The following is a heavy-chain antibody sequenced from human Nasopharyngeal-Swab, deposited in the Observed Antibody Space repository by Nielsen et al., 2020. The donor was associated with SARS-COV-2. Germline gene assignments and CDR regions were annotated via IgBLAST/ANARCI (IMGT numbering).Heavy chain of an antibody. J-gene: IGHJ6*03. CDR1: GFTFSSYW. D-gene: IGHD2-2*01. CDR2: IKQDGSEK. Sequence: GESPKISCAASGFTFSSYWMSWVRQAPGKGLEWVANIKQDGSEKYYVDSVKGRFTISRDNAKNSLYLQMNSLRAEDTAVYYCARDEGIVVVPAADYYYMDVWGKGTTVTVSS. CDR3: ARDEGIVVVPAADYYYMDV. V-gene: IGHV3-7*03.